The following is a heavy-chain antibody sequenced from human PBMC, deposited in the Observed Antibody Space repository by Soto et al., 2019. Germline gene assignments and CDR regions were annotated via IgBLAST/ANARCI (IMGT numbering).Heavy chain of an antibody. CDR1: GGSISSYY. D-gene: IGHD2-15*01. V-gene: IGHV4-59*08. CDR3: ARGTPSPLIVRSSRGPWFDP. Sequence: PSEILSLTCTVSGGSISSYYWSWIRQPPGKGLEWIGYMYYGGRTNYNPSLKSRVTISVDTSKMQVSLKLSSVTAADTAVYFCARGTPSPLIVRSSRGPWFDPWGQGTLVTVSS. CDR2: MYYGGRT. J-gene: IGHJ5*02.